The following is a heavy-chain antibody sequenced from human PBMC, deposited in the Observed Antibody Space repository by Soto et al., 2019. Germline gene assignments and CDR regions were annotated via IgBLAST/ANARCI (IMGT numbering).Heavy chain of an antibody. Sequence: PGGSLRLSCAASGFTFSSYSMNWVRQAPGKGLEWVSSISSSSSYIYYADSVKGRFTISRDNAKNSLYLQMNSLRAEDTAVYYCARGSTNGVWTWFDPWGQGTLVTVSS. J-gene: IGHJ5*02. D-gene: IGHD2-8*01. CDR1: GFTFSSYS. V-gene: IGHV3-21*01. CDR3: ARGSTNGVWTWFDP. CDR2: ISSSSSYI.